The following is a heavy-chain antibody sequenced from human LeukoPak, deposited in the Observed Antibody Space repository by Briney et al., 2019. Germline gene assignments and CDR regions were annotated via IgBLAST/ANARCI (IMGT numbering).Heavy chain of an antibody. Sequence: EPSENLSLTCTVSGGSINSGGYYWSWIRQHPGKGLEWIGYVFYSGSAYYNPSLKSRVIISIDTSKNQFSLKLSSVTAADTAVYYCARLVVRGVMSYFDYWGQGTLVTVSS. D-gene: IGHD3-10*01. CDR3: ARLVVRGVMSYFDY. CDR1: GGSINSGGYY. CDR2: VFYSGSA. V-gene: IGHV4-31*03. J-gene: IGHJ4*02.